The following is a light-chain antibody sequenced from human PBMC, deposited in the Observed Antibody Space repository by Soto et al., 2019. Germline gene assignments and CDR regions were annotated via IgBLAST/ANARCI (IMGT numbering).Light chain of an antibody. V-gene: IGLV4-69*01. CDR3: QTWGTGIHYV. J-gene: IGLJ1*01. Sequence: QLVLTQSPSASASLGASVKLTCTLSSGHSSYAIAWHQQQPEKGPRYLMKLNSDGSHSKGDGSPDRFSGSSSGAERYLTISSLQSEDEADYYCQTWGTGIHYVFGTGTKLTVL. CDR2: LNSDGSH. CDR1: SGHSSYA.